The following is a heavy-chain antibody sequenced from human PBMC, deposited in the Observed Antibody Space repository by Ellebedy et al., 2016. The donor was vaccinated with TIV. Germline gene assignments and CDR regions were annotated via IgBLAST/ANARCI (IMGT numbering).Heavy chain of an antibody. J-gene: IGHJ6*02. D-gene: IGHD3/OR15-3a*01. CDR3: ARTDLRYGMDV. V-gene: IGHV4-38-2*02. CDR2: IYHSGST. Sequence: SETLSLTXTVSGYSISSGYYWGWIRQPPGKGLEWIGSIYHSGSTYYNPSLKSRVAISVDTSKNQFSLKLSSVTAADTAVYYCARTDLRYGMDVWGQGTTVTVSS. CDR1: GYSISSGYY.